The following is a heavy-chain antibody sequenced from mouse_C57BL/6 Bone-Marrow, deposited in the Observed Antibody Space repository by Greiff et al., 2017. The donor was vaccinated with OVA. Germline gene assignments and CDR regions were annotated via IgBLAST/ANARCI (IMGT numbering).Heavy chain of an antibody. CDR3: ASTVNFDY. V-gene: IGHV2-6*01. Sequence: VKLVESGPGLVAPSQSLSITCPVSGFSFTSYGVDWVRQSPGTGLELLGVIWGFGCTNYNSALKSRLSISKDNSKSQVFLKMNSLQTDDTAMYYCASTVNFDYWGQGTTLTVSS. CDR2: IWGFGCT. D-gene: IGHD1-1*01. CDR1: GFSFTSYG. J-gene: IGHJ2*01.